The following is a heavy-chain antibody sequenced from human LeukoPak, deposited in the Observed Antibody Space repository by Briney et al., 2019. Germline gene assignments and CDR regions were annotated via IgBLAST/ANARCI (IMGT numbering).Heavy chain of an antibody. D-gene: IGHD3-16*02. V-gene: IGHV3-21*01. J-gene: IGHJ4*02. CDR2: ISSTSTSI. Sequence: GGSLRLSCAAPGFTSSSHTMNWVRQAPGKGLEWVSSISSTSTSIYHADSVKGRFTISRDNTKNSLYLQMDSLRAEDTALYYCARVEGFIDYWGQGTLVTVSS. CDR3: ARVEGFIDY. CDR1: GFTSSSHT.